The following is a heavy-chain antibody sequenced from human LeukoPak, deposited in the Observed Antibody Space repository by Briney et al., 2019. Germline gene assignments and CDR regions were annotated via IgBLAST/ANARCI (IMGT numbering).Heavy chain of an antibody. D-gene: IGHD6-19*01. CDR3: ARDPRQYSSGWYYFDY. Sequence: GGSLRLSCAASGFTFSSCAMHWVRQAPGKGLEWVAVISYDGSNKYYADSVKGRFTISRDDSKNTLYLQMNSLRAEDTAVYYCARDPRQYSSGWYYFDYWGQGTLVTVSS. CDR1: GFTFSSCA. V-gene: IGHV3-30-3*01. CDR2: ISYDGSNK. J-gene: IGHJ4*02.